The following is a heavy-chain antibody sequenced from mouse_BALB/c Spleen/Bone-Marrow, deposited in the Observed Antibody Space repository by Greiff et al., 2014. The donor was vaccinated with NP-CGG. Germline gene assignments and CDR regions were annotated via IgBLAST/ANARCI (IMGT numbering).Heavy chain of an antibody. J-gene: IGHJ3*01. CDR1: GYSFTGYT. D-gene: IGHD2-4*01. Sequence: EVKLQESGPEVVKPGASMKMSCKASGYSFTGYTMNWVKQSHGKNLEWIGLINPYNGGTHYNQKFKGKATLTVDKSSSTAYMELLGLTSEDSAVYYCAREGDYDYAWFAYWGQGTLITVSA. CDR2: INPYNGGT. CDR3: AREGDYDYAWFAY. V-gene: IGHV1-18*01.